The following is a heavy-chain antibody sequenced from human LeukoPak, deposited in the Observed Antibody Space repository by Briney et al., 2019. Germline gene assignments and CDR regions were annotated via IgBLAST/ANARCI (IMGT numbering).Heavy chain of an antibody. CDR2: INPYRGGT. J-gene: IGHJ3*02. V-gene: IGHV1-2*02. Sequence: ASVKVSCKASGYTFTGYYMHWVRQAPGQGLEWMGWINPYRGGTNYAQHFQDRVIMTRDTSISTAYMELSRLRSDDTAVYYCAREDSDAFDIWGQGTRVTVST. CDR1: GYTFTGYY. CDR3: AREDSDAFDI.